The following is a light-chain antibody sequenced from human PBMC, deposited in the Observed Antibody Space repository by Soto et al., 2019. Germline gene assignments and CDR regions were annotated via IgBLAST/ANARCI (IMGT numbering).Light chain of an antibody. Sequence: DIQMTQSPSSLSASVGDRITITCQASQDITTYLNWYQQKPGKAPKLLIYGASTLETGVPSRFSGSGSGTDFTFVISSLQPEDLATYYCQQYDTIQYSFGQGTKLEI. J-gene: IGKJ2*03. CDR1: QDITTY. V-gene: IGKV1-33*01. CDR3: QQYDTIQYS. CDR2: GAS.